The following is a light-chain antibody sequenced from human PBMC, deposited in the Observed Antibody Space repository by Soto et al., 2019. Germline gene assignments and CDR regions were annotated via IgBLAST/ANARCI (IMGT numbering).Light chain of an antibody. Sequence: EIVLTQSPATLSVSPGERSTLSCRASQSVSSNLAWYQQKPGQAPRLLIYGASTRATGISARFSGSGSGTEFTLTISSLQSEDFGVYYCQQYNNWWTFGQGTKVDI. CDR2: GAS. J-gene: IGKJ1*01. CDR1: QSVSSN. CDR3: QQYNNWWT. V-gene: IGKV3-15*01.